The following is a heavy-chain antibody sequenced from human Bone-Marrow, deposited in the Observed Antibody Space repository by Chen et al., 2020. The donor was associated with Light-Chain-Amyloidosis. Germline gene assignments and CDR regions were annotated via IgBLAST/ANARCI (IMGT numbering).Heavy chain of an antibody. V-gene: IGHV3-7*01. CDR1: GFTFSSYW. D-gene: IGHD3-3*01. CDR3: AREDTGRFLEWLFSYFDY. J-gene: IGHJ4*02. Sequence: EVQLVESGGGLVQPGGSLRRSCAASGFTFSSYWMSWVRQAPGKGLEWVANIKQDGSEKYYVDSVKGRFTISRDNAKNSLYLQMNSLRAEDTAVYYCAREDTGRFLEWLFSYFDYWGQGTLVTVSS. CDR2: IKQDGSEK.